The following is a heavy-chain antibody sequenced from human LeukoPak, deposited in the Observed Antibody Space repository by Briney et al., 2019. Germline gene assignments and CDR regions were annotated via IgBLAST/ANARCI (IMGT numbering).Heavy chain of an antibody. CDR2: INHSGST. CDR3: ARTGRDGYNRPRRFDP. CDR1: GGSFSGYY. J-gene: IGHJ5*02. Sequence: SEALSLTCAVYGGSFSGYYWSWIRQPPGKGLEWIGEINHSGSTNYNPSLKSRVTISVDTSKNQFSLKLSSVTAADTAVYYCARTGRDGYNRPRRFDPWGQGTLVTVSS. V-gene: IGHV4-34*01. D-gene: IGHD5-12*01.